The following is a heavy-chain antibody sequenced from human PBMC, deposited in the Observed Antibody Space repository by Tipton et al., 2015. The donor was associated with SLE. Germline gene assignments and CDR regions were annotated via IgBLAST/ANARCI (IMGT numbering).Heavy chain of an antibody. J-gene: IGHJ5*02. Sequence: TLSLTCIVSGGYISSDYWSWVRQPPGKGLEWIGYLFYSGSTNYNPSLKSRLTISVDTSKNQFSLKLNSVTAADTAVYYCARLADYGDYVIGSWGQGTLVTVSS. D-gene: IGHD4-17*01. CDR1: GGYISSDY. CDR2: LFYSGST. CDR3: ARLADYGDYVIGS. V-gene: IGHV4-59*01.